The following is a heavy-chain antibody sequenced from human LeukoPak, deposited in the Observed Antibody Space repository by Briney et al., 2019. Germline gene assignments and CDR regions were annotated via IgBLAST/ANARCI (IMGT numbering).Heavy chain of an antibody. D-gene: IGHD3-10*01. Sequence: GESLTISCKGSGYSFTSYWIGWVRQMPGKGLEWMGIISPGDSDTRYSPSFQGQVTISADKSISTAYLQWSSLKASDTAMYYCARRPGSYYGVVDYWGQGTLVTVSS. CDR3: ARRPGSYYGVVDY. V-gene: IGHV5-51*01. J-gene: IGHJ4*02. CDR2: ISPGDSDT. CDR1: GYSFTSYW.